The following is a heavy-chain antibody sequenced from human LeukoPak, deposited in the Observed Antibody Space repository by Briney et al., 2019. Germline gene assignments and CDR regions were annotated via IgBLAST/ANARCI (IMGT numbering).Heavy chain of an antibody. CDR2: IKQDGSEK. J-gene: IGHJ4*02. V-gene: IGHV3-7*01. CDR1: GFTFSSYW. CDR3: AKDLLPYYDILTGPDY. D-gene: IGHD3-9*01. Sequence: GGSLRLSCAASGFTFSSYWMSWVRQAPGKGLEWVANIKQDGSEKYYVDSVKGRFTISRDNAKNSLYLQMNSLRAEDTAVYYCAKDLLPYYDILTGPDYWGQGTLVTVSS.